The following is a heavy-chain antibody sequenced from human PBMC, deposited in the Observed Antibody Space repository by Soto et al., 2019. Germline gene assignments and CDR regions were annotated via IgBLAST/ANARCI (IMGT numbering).Heavy chain of an antibody. CDR2: ISAYNGNT. V-gene: IGHV1-18*01. Sequence: QVRLVQSGAEVKKPGASVKVSCKASGYTFTSYGISWVRQAPGQGLEWMGWISAYNGNTNYAQKLQGRGTMTTDTSTSTAYMELRSLRSDDTAVYYGARESGITFGGVIANWFDPWGQGTLVTVSS. J-gene: IGHJ5*02. D-gene: IGHD3-16*02. CDR1: GYTFTSYG. CDR3: ARESGITFGGVIANWFDP.